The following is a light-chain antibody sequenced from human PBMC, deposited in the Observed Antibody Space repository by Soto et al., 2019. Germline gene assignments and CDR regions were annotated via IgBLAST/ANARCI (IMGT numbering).Light chain of an antibody. Sequence: QSALAQPASVSGSPGQSITISCTGTSSDVGAYDFVSWYQQHPDKAPKLMIYEVSNRPSGVSYRFSGSKSVNTAILTISGLQAEDEADYYCSSYTTSSTRVFGTGTKLTVL. CDR3: SSYTTSSTRV. V-gene: IGLV2-14*03. CDR2: EVS. J-gene: IGLJ1*01. CDR1: SSDVGAYDF.